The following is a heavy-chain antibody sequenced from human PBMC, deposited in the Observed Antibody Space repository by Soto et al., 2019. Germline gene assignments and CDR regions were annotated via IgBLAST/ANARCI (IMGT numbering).Heavy chain of an antibody. J-gene: IGHJ3*02. CDR3: AREGASSGESGAFDI. CDR1: GGTFSSYT. Sequence: QVQLVQSGAEVKKPGSSVKVSCKASGGTFSSYTISWVRQAPGQGLEWMGRIITILGIANYAQKFQGRVTITADKSTSTAYMELSSLRSEDTAVYYCAREGASSGESGAFDIWGQGTMVTVSS. CDR2: IITILGIA. D-gene: IGHD1-1*01. V-gene: IGHV1-69*08.